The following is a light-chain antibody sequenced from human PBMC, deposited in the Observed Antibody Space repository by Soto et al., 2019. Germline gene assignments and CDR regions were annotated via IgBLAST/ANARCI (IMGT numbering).Light chain of an antibody. V-gene: IGKV3-20*01. CDR1: QSVSSAY. CDR2: NVS. CDR3: QQCGASPET. Sequence: EIVLTQSPGTLSLSPGERATLSCRASQSVSSAYLAWYQQKPGQAPRLLIYNVSRRATGIPDRFSGSGSGTDFTLTVSRLEPEDFAVYYCQQCGASPETFGQGTKVDIK. J-gene: IGKJ1*01.